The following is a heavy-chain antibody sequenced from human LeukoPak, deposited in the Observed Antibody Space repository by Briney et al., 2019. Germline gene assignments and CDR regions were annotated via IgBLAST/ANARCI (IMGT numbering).Heavy chain of an antibody. CDR1: NDSIKDYY. CDR2: ISNSGST. V-gene: IGHV4-59*01. J-gene: IGHJ4*02. Sequence: SETLSLTCTVSNDSIKDYYWNWIRQPPGKGLEWIGFISNSGSTNYNPSLKSRVTISIDTSKRQFSLKLSSVTAADTAVYYCARSAYCGGDCYSRGYYFDYWGQGTLVTVSS. D-gene: IGHD2-21*02. CDR3: ARSAYCGGDCYSRGYYFDY.